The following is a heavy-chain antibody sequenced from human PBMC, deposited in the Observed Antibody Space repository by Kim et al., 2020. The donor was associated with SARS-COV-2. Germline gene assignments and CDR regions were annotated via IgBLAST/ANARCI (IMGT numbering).Heavy chain of an antibody. V-gene: IGHV3-30*18. Sequence: GGSLRLSCAASGFSFNNYGMHWVRQAPGKGLEWVAFISYEGSKKQYLDFLKGRFTISRDYSKNTIYLQMNSLTAEDTAAYYCAKQGYIYGLNTYYGMDLWGQGTTVTVSS. CDR1: GFSFNNYG. CDR3: AKQGYIYGLNTYYGMDL. J-gene: IGHJ6*02. D-gene: IGHD5-12*01. CDR2: ISYEGSKK.